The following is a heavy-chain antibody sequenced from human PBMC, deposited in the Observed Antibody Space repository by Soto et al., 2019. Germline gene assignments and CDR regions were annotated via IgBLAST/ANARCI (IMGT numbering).Heavy chain of an antibody. CDR3: ARGQNDYGDYVFDY. V-gene: IGHV4-31*03. D-gene: IGHD4-17*01. J-gene: IGHJ4*02. CDR1: GGSISSGGYY. CDR2: IYYSGST. Sequence: SETLSLTCTVSGGSISSGGYYWSWIRQHPGKGLEWIGYIYYSGSTYYNPSLKSRVTISVDTSKNQFSLKLSSVTAADTAVYYCARGQNDYGDYVFDYWGQGTLVTVSA.